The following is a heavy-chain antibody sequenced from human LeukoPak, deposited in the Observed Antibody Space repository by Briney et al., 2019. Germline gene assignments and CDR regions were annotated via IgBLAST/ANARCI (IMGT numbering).Heavy chain of an antibody. CDR2: IYYGGTT. CDR1: GGSLSTYS. V-gene: IGHV4-59*01. J-gene: IGHJ4*02. CDR3: ARDTTMASGMQH. Sequence: SETLSLTCSVSGGSLSTYSWSWVRQSPGKRLEWIGYIYYGGTTNYNPSLKSRVTISADTAKNQFSLRLRSVTAADTAIYYCARDTTMASGMQHWGQGTLVTVSS. D-gene: IGHD5-24*01.